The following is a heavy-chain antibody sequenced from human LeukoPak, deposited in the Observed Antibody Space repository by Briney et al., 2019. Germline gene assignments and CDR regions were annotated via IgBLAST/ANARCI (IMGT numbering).Heavy chain of an antibody. Sequence: PGGSLRLSCAASGFTVSSNYMSWVRQAPGKGLEWVSVIYSGGSTYYADSVKGRFTSSRDNSKNTLYLQMNSLRAEDTAVYYCARAPRYSSSWSEDWGQGTLVTVSS. CDR2: IYSGGST. CDR1: GFTVSSNY. CDR3: ARAPRYSSSWSED. V-gene: IGHV3-53*01. D-gene: IGHD6-13*01. J-gene: IGHJ4*02.